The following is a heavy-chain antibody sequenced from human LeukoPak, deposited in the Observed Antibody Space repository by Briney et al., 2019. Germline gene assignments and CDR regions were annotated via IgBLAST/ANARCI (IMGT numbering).Heavy chain of an antibody. CDR1: GYTFTGYY. Sequence: GASVKVSRKASGYTFTGYYMHWVRQAPGQGLAWMGWINPNSGGTNYAQKFQGRVTMTRDTSISTAYMELSRLRSDDTAVYYCARGNYYGSGSYPFDYWGQGTLVTVSS. CDR3: ARGNYYGSGSYPFDY. J-gene: IGHJ4*02. CDR2: INPNSGGT. D-gene: IGHD3-10*01. V-gene: IGHV1-2*02.